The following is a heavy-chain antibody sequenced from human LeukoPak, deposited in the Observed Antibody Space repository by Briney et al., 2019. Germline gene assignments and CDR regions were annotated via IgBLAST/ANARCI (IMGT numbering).Heavy chain of an antibody. CDR3: ARDGVAAAGTVPDY. J-gene: IGHJ4*02. CDR2: ISYDGSNK. Sequence: PGGSLRLSCAASGFTFSSYAMHWVRQAPGKGLEWVAVISYDGSNKYYADSVRGRFTISRDNSKNTLYLQMNSLRAEDTAVYYCARDGVAAAGTVPDYWGQGTLVTVSS. D-gene: IGHD6-13*01. CDR1: GFTFSSYA. V-gene: IGHV3-30-3*01.